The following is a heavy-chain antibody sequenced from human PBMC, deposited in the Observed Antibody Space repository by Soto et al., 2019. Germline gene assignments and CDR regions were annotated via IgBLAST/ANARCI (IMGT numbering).Heavy chain of an antibody. J-gene: IGHJ6*02. CDR3: ARGGLITIFGVVIPQLDYYGMDV. D-gene: IGHD3-3*01. CDR2: ISAYNGNT. Sequence: RASVKVSCKASGYTFTSYGISWVRQAPGQGLEWMGWISAYNGNTNYAQKLQGRVTMTTDTSTSTAYMELRSLRSDDTAVYYCARGGLITIFGVVIPQLDYYGMDVWGQGTTVTVSS. CDR1: GYTFTSYG. V-gene: IGHV1-18*01.